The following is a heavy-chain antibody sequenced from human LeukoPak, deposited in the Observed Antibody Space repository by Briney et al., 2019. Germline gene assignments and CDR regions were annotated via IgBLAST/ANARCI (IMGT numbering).Heavy chain of an antibody. CDR1: GFTFDNYR. V-gene: IGHV3-23*01. D-gene: IGHD1-26*01. CDR2: VNADGSNT. J-gene: IGHJ4*02. Sequence: GGSLRLSCAASGFTFDNYRMSWVRQAPGKGLEWVSTVNADGSNTYYADSVKGRFTISRDNSKSTLILQMNSLRVEDTALYYCTKRVKYGGTWDHFADWGQGTLATVSS. CDR3: TKRVKYGGTWDHFAD.